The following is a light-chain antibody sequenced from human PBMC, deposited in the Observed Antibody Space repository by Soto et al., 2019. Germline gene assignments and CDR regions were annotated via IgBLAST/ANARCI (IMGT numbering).Light chain of an antibody. CDR1: QSISSW. J-gene: IGKJ2*01. CDR2: KAS. V-gene: IGKV1-5*03. Sequence: DIQMTQSPSTLSASVGDRVTITCRASQSISSWLAWYQQKPGKAPKLLIYKASSLESGVPSRFSGSGSGTEFTLTISSLQPDDVATYYCQQFYTFGQGTKLEIK. CDR3: QQFYT.